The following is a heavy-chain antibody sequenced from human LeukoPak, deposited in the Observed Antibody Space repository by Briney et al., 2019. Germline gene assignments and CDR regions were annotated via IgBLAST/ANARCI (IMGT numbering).Heavy chain of an antibody. CDR3: ATTNDGGGYQWGDFFDF. CDR1: GGTSNSHA. J-gene: IGHJ4*02. CDR2: IIPNLGTT. V-gene: IGHV1-69*04. D-gene: IGHD3-22*01. Sequence: SVKVSCKASGGTSNSHAISWVRQAPGQGLEWMGRIIPNLGTTNRAQNFQDRVTLTADKSTNTAYMELTSLTSDDTAVYYCATTNDGGGYQWGDFFDFRGQGTLVTVSS.